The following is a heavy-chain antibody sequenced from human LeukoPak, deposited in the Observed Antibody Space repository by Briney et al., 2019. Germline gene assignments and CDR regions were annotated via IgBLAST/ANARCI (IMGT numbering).Heavy chain of an antibody. J-gene: IGHJ4*02. CDR3: ARHRFWSGYYYFNY. CDR2: ISYSGSR. V-gene: IGHV4-39*01. Sequence: SETQSLTCTVSGGSISSTNYYWGWIRQPPGKGLEWIGSISYSGSRYYNPSLKSRVTISVDTSKNQFSLKLSSMTAADTAVYYCARHRFWSGYYYFNYWGQGTLVTVSS. D-gene: IGHD3-3*01. CDR1: GGSISSTNYY.